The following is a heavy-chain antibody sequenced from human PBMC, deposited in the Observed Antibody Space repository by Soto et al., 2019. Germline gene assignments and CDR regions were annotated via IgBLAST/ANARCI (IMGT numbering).Heavy chain of an antibody. J-gene: IGHJ4*02. CDR1: GFTFDDYA. CDR2: ISWNSGSL. CDR3: AKDKYISSGPFGY. V-gene: IGHV3-9*01. D-gene: IGHD6-13*01. Sequence: GGSLRLSCAASGFTFDDYAMHWVRQTPGKGLEWVSGISWNSGSLDYADSVKGRFTISRDNAKNSLYLQMNSLRAEDTAMYYCAKDKYISSGPFGYWGQGTLVTVSS.